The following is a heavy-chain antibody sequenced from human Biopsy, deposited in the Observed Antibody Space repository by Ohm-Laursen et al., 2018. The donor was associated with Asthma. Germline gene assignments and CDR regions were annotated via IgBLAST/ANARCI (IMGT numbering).Heavy chain of an antibody. CDR3: ATPPVGSISYFDS. CDR2: ILPILGTS. CDR1: GDSFNNFA. D-gene: IGHD1-26*01. J-gene: IGHJ4*02. V-gene: IGHV1-69*13. Sequence: SVKVSCKASGDSFNNFAINWVRQAPGQALEWMGGILPILGTSNYAQKFQGRVTITADESTRTAYMELSSLRSEDTAVYYCATPPVGSISYFDSWGQGTLVTVSS.